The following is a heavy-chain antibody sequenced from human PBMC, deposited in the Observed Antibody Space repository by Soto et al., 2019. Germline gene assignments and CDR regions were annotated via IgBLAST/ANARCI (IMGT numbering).Heavy chain of an antibody. CDR1: GFVFSSYS. J-gene: IGHJ4*02. CDR3: ATSGSSGWDFDY. V-gene: IGHV3-48*02. D-gene: IGHD6-19*01. CDR2: ISGSRSRSGYSI. Sequence: EVQLVESGGGLIQPGGSLRLSCATSGFVFSSYSMNWARQAPGKGLEWVSYISGSRSRSGYSIYYADSVKGRFTISRDNAENSLYLQMNSLRDEDTAVYYCATSGSSGWDFDYWGQGTLVTVSS.